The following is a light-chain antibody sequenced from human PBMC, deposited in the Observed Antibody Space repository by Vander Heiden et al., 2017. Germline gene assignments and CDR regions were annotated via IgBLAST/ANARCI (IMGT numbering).Light chain of an antibody. CDR3: QSYDSSNHGV. Sequence: FMLTPPHSVSHSPWKTVTISCTRSSGGIASHYVQWHPQRPGSSPTTVIYGDNQRPYGGPDRFYGSIDSSSNSASLTTSGLKNEDEADYYCQSYDSSNHGVFGGGTKLTVL. CDR1: SGGIASHY. J-gene: IGLJ3*02. V-gene: IGLV6-57*01. CDR2: GDN.